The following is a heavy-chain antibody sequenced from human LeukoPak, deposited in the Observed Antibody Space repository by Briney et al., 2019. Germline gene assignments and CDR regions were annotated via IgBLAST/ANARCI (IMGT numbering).Heavy chain of an antibody. Sequence: ASVKVSCKTSGYTFTDYYVHWVRQAPGLGLEWMGIINPLRGITIYAQKFQGRVTMTRDTSTSTVYMELSSLRSEDTAVYYCARDTPSQLRYFDWLARGDYYGMDVWGQGTTVTVSS. CDR1: GYTFTDYY. V-gene: IGHV1-46*01. CDR2: INPLRGIT. D-gene: IGHD3-9*01. J-gene: IGHJ6*02. CDR3: ARDTPSQLRYFDWLARGDYYGMDV.